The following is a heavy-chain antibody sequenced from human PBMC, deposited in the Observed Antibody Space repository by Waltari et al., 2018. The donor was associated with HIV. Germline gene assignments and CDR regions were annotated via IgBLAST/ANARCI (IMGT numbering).Heavy chain of an antibody. CDR3: ARGVPAATDWFDP. CDR1: GGSISSGSYY. CDR2: IYISGSP. D-gene: IGHD2-2*01. Sequence: QVQLQESGPGLVKPSQTLSLTCTVSGGSISSGSYYWSWIRQPAGKGLEWIGRIYISGSPNYNPALKSRVTRSVDTSKNHFSLKLSSVTAADTAVYYCARGVPAATDWFDPWGQGTLVTVSS. V-gene: IGHV4-61*02. J-gene: IGHJ5*02.